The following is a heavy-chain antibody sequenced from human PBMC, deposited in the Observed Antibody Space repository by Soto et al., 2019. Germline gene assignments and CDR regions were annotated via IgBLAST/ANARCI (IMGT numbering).Heavy chain of an antibody. J-gene: IGHJ4*02. D-gene: IGHD2-15*01. Sequence: EAQLVESGGGLVQPGGSLRLSCTASGISLSNYWMHWVRQAPGKGLVWVSRINPESTTITYADSVKGRFTISRDNAENTLFLHMNSLSAGYTGVYYCTKDTFGGRDSWGQGTLVTVSS. CDR2: INPESTTI. CDR1: GISLSNYW. CDR3: TKDTFGGRDS. V-gene: IGHV3-74*01.